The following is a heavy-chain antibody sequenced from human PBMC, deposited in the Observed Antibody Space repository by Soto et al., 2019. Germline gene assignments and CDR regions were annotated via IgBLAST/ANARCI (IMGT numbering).Heavy chain of an antibody. CDR1: GASINSGGYY. V-gene: IGHV4-31*03. J-gene: IGHJ4*02. Sequence: SETLSLTCTVSGASINSGGYYWNWVRLLPGRGLEWIGYIYFTGNTYYNPSLESRVTISLDTPQNQFSLKLNSVSAADTAVYYCASGDAWGVPLAYWGQGALVTVSS. CDR2: IYFTGNT. D-gene: IGHD2-21*02. CDR3: ASGDAWGVPLAY.